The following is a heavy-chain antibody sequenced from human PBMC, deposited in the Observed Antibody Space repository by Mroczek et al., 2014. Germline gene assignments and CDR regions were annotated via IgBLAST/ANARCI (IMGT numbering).Heavy chain of an antibody. D-gene: IGHD2-21*01. V-gene: IGHV4-31*03. J-gene: IGHJ3*02. Sequence: QVQLQQWGPGLVKPSQTLSLTCTVSGGSISSGGYYWSWIRQHPGKGLEWIGYIYYSGSTYYNPSLKSRVTISVDTSKNQFSLKLSSVTAADTAVYYCARAPGVVGARGRDAFDIWGQGTMVTVSS. CDR3: ARAPGVVGARGRDAFDI. CDR2: IYYSGST. CDR1: GGSISSGGYY.